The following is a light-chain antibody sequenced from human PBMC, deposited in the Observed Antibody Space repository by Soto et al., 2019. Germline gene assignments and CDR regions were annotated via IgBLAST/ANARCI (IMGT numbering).Light chain of an antibody. V-gene: IGKV1-39*01. CDR2: ATS. J-gene: IGKJ4*01. CDR3: QESYTTPAVS. CDR1: QNIDNY. Sequence: DIQMTQSRSSLSASLGDRVTITCRASQNIDNYLNWYQQKPGKAPKLLIYATSTLQSGVPSRFSGSGSGTEFTLTISSLQAEDFATYFCQESYTTPAVSFGGGTKVDIK.